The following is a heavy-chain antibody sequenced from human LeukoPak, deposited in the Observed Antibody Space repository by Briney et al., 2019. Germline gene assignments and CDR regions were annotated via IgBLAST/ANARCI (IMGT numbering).Heavy chain of an antibody. CDR2: ISWNSGSI. CDR1: GFTFDDYA. Sequence: GRSLRLSCAASGFTFDDYAMPWVRQAPGKGLEWVSGISWNSGSIGYADSVKGRFTISRDNAKNSLYLQMNSLRAEDTALYYCAKGEGEYYYDSSGYPGGYWGQGTLVTVSS. CDR3: AKGEGEYYYDSSGYPGGY. V-gene: IGHV3-9*01. D-gene: IGHD3-22*01. J-gene: IGHJ4*02.